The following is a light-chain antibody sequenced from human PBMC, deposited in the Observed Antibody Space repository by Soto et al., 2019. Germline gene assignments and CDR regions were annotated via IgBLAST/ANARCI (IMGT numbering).Light chain of an antibody. CDR3: QQYNVWPGWT. V-gene: IGKV3-15*01. CDR1: QSVSSN. CDR2: DAS. J-gene: IGKJ1*01. Sequence: EIVMTQSPGTLSVSPGERATLSCRASQSVSSNLAWYQQKPGQAPRLLISDASTRATGVPARFSGSGSGTEFTLTISSLQSEDFAVYYCQQYNVWPGWTFGQGTKVDIK.